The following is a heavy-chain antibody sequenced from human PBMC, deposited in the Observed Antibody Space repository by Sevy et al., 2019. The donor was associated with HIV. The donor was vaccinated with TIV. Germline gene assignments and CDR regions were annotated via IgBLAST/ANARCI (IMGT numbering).Heavy chain of an antibody. CDR1: GFTFSSYS. Sequence: GGSLRLSCAASGFTFSSYSMNWVRQAPGKGLEWVSSISSSSSYIYYADSVKGRFTISRDNAKNSLYLQMNSLSAEDTAVYYCASITMVRGAFDYWGQGTLVTVSS. CDR3: ASITMVRGAFDY. CDR2: ISSSSSYI. D-gene: IGHD3-10*01. V-gene: IGHV3-21*01. J-gene: IGHJ4*02.